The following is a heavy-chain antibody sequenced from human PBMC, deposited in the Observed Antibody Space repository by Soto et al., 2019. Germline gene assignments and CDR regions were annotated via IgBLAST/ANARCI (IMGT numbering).Heavy chain of an antibody. V-gene: IGHV4-59*01. CDR1: GGSSISYC. CDR2: IYYSGST. J-gene: IGHJ6*02. D-gene: IGHD6-19*01. CDR3: ARVLGSSGWGLNYNSDGRDV. Sequence: SETMSLPWIVVGGSSISYCWSWIRQPPGKGLEWIGYIYYSGSTNYNPSLKSRVTISVDTSKNQFSLKLSSVTAADTAVYYCARVLGSSGWGLNYNSDGRDVWGQGTTVTVSS.